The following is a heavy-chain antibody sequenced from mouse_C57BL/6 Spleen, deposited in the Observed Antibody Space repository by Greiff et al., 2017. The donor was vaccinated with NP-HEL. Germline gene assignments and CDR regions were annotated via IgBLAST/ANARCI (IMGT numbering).Heavy chain of an antibody. Sequence: EVQLVESEGGLVQPGSSMKLSCTASGFTFSDYYMAWVRQVPEKGLEWVANINYDGSSTYYLDSLKSRFIISSDNAKNILYLPMSSLKSEDTAAYYCARRGYGSSYWYFDVWGTGTTVTVSS. CDR3: ARRGYGSSYWYFDV. J-gene: IGHJ1*03. V-gene: IGHV5-16*01. D-gene: IGHD1-1*01. CDR2: INYDGSST. CDR1: GFTFSDYY.